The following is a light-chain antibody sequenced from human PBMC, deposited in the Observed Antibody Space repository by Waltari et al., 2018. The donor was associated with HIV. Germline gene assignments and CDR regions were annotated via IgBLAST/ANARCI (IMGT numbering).Light chain of an antibody. CDR3: SSYTSSTVV. J-gene: IGLJ2*01. CDR2: EVN. V-gene: IGLV2-18*02. Sequence: QSALTQPPSVSGSPGQSVTISCTGTSSDVGSYNRVSWYQQPPGTAPKLRSYEVNNRPSGVPDRVSGAKSGNTASLTISGLQAEDEADYYCSSYTSSTVVFGGGTKLTVL. CDR1: SSDVGSYNR.